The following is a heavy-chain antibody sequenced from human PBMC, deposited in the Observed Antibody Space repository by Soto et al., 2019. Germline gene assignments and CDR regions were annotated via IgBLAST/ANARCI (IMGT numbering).Heavy chain of an antibody. V-gene: IGHV4-34*01. D-gene: IGHD6-19*01. Sequence: SETLSLTCAVYGGSFSGYYWSWIRQPPGKGLEWIGEINHSGSTNYTPSLKSRVAISVDTSKNQFSLKLSSVTAADTAVFYCARLSRRASVPGDYWGQGTLVTVSS. CDR3: ARLSRRASVPGDY. CDR2: INHSGST. J-gene: IGHJ4*02. CDR1: GGSFSGYY.